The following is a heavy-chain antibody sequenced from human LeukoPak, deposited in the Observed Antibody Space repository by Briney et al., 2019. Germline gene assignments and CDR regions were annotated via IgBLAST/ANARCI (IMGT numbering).Heavy chain of an antibody. Sequence: GGSLRLSCAASGFTVSRNYMSWVRQAPGKGLEWVSVLYSDGSTYHADSVKGRFTISRDNSKNTLYLQMNSLRADDTAVYYCARAPYGGNGYTAEVADYWGQGTLVTVSS. CDR2: LYSDGST. D-gene: IGHD3-22*01. CDR1: GFTVSRNY. J-gene: IGHJ4*02. V-gene: IGHV3-53*01. CDR3: ARAPYGGNGYTAEVADY.